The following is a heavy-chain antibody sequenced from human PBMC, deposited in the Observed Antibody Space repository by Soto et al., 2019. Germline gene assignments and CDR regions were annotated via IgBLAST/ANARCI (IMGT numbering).Heavy chain of an antibody. D-gene: IGHD6-13*01. CDR3: ARGRGAAGTDSVQYYGMDV. V-gene: IGHV3-21*01. Sequence: EVQLVESGGGLVKPGGSLRRSCAASGFTFSSYSMNWVRQAPGKGLEWVSSISSSSSYIYYADSVKSRFTISRDNAKNSLYLQMNSLRAEDTAVYYCARGRGAAGTDSVQYYGMDVWGQGTTVTVSS. J-gene: IGHJ6*02. CDR2: ISSSSSYI. CDR1: GFTFSSYS.